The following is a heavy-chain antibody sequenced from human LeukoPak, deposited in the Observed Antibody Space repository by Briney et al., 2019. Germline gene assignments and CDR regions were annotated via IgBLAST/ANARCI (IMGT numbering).Heavy chain of an antibody. CDR2: IDYSGST. D-gene: IGHD3-22*01. CDR3: ARARYYYDSSGFYSYQVDP. Sequence: SETLSLTCTVSDGSISTYYWTWIRQPPGKGLEWIGYIDYSGSTNYSPSLKSRVTISVDTSKNQFSLKLSSVTAADTAVYYCARARYYYDSSGFYSYQVDPWGQGTLVTVSS. CDR1: DGSISTYY. J-gene: IGHJ5*02. V-gene: IGHV4-59*01.